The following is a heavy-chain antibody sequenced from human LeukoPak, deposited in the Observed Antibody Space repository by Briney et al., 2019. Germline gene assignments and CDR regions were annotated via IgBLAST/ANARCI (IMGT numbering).Heavy chain of an antibody. CDR1: GFTFSSYW. CDR2: IKQDGSEK. J-gene: IGHJ4*02. Sequence: GGSLRLSCAASGFTFSSYWMSWVRQAPGKGLEWVANIKQDGSEKYYVDSVKGRFTISRDNAKNSLYLQMNSLRAEDTAVYYCARDRGYGDYINLYYFDYWGQGTLVTVSS. CDR3: ARDRGYGDYINLYYFDY. D-gene: IGHD4-17*01. V-gene: IGHV3-7*01.